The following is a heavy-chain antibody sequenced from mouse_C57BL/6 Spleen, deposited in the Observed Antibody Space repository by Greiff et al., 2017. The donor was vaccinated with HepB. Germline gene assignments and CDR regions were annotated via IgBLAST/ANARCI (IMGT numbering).Heavy chain of an antibody. V-gene: IGHV1-55*01. CDR1: GYTFTSYW. Sequence: QVQLQQPGAELVKPGASVKMSCKASGYTFTSYWITWVKQRPGQGLEWIGDIYHGSGSTNYNEKFKSKATLTVDTSTSTAYMQLSSLTSEDSAVYYCARRLLRRDYFDYWGQGTTLTVSS. D-gene: IGHD1-1*01. CDR3: ARRLLRRDYFDY. CDR2: IYHGSGST. J-gene: IGHJ2*01.